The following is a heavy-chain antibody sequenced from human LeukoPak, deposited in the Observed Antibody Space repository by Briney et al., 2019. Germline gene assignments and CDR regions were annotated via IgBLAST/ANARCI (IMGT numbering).Heavy chain of an antibody. J-gene: IGHJ4*02. CDR2: ISYDGSNK. CDR3: VREDTTYYNVDY. V-gene: IGHV3-30-3*01. D-gene: IGHD3-10*02. Sequence: GGSLRLSCAASGFTFSSYAMHWVRQAPGKGLEWVAVISYDGSNKYYADSVKGRFTISRDNSKNTLYLQMNSLKTEDTAVYYCVREDTTYYNVDYWGQGTLVTVSS. CDR1: GFTFSSYA.